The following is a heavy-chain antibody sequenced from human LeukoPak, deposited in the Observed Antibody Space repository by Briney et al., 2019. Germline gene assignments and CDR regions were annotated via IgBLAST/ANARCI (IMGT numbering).Heavy chain of an antibody. CDR3: ARRHLGYCSGGSCSTMYYGMDV. J-gene: IGHJ6*02. CDR2: IYYSGST. CDR1: GGSISSSRYY. V-gene: IGHV4-39*01. Sequence: SETLSLTCIVSGGSISSSRYYWGWIRQPPGKGPEWIGSIYYSGSTYYNPSLKSRVTISVDTSKNQFSLKLSSVTAADTAVYYCARRHLGYCSGGSCSTMYYGMDVWGQGTTVTVSS. D-gene: IGHD2-15*01.